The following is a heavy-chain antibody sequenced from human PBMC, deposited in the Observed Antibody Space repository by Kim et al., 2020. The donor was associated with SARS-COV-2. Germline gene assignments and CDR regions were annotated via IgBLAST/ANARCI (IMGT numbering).Heavy chain of an antibody. CDR3: AKRRTSGWLREDFDF. CDR2: ISGSGQST. D-gene: IGHD6-19*01. CDR1: GFTFTSYF. V-gene: IGHV3-23*01. Sequence: SLRLSCVATGFTFTSYFLSFVLPPTGKGLEWVSVISGSGQSTYYLDSVKGRFTDSRDNSKNTLYLHMNGLTADDTAKYYCAKRRTSGWLREDFDFWGQGTLVTVST. J-gene: IGHJ4*02.